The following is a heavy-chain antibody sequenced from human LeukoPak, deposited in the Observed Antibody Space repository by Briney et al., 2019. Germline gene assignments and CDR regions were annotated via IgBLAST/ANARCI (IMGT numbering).Heavy chain of an antibody. CDR1: GGSIRSSNW. V-gene: IGHV4-4*02. CDR3: ARGPPIDDAFDI. J-gene: IGHJ3*02. Sequence: SETLSLTCAVSGGSIRSSNWWSWVRQPPGKGLEWIGEIYHSGSTNYNPSLKSRVTISVDTSKDQFSLKLSSVTAADTAVYYCARGPPIDDAFDIWGQGTMVTVSS. CDR2: IYHSGST. D-gene: IGHD2-15*01.